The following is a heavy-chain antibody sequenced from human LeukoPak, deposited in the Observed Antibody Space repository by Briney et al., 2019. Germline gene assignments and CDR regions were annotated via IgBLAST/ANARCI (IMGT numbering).Heavy chain of an antibody. CDR3: AKDCFSGDSDLHLDY. D-gene: IGHD3-10*01. V-gene: IGHV3-23*01. CDR2: IAPRDEWK. J-gene: IGHJ4*02. Sequence: PGGSLRLSCAASGFTFNKYNMNWVGQAPGKGLEWVSSIAPRDEWKYYADSVKGRLTISRDNSKSTLYLQMNRLRAEDTAIDYCAKDCFSGDSDLHLDYWGQGTLVTVSS. CDR1: GFTFNKYN.